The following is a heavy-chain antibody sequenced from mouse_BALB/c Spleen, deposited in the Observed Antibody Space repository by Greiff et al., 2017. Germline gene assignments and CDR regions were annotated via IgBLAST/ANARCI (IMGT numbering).Heavy chain of an antibody. D-gene: IGHD1-2*01. V-gene: IGHV3-6*02. CDR3: ARGEYYGYGAWVAY. CDR1: GYSITSGYY. Sequence: EVQLQESGPGLVKPSQSLSLTCSVTGYSITSGYYWNWMRQFPGNKLEWMGYISYDGSNNYNPSLKNRISITRDTSKNQFFLKLNSVTTEDTATYYGARGEYYGYGAWVAYWGQGTLVTVSA. J-gene: IGHJ3*01. CDR2: ISYDGSN.